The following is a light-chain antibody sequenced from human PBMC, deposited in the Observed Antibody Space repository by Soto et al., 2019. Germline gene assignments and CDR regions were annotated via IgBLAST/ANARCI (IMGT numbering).Light chain of an antibody. CDR1: QSVSSYY. V-gene: IGKV3D-20*01. Sequence: EIVLTQSPATLSLSPGERATLSCGASQSVSSYYLAWYQQKPGLAPRLLIYDASSRATGIPDRFTGSGSGTDFTLTISRLEPADFAVYYCQQYGSSPWTFGQGTRVEIK. J-gene: IGKJ1*01. CDR3: QQYGSSPWT. CDR2: DAS.